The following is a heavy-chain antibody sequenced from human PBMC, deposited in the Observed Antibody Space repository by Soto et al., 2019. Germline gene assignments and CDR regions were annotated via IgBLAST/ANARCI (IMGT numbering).Heavy chain of an antibody. D-gene: IGHD3-22*01. CDR2: IYYSGST. J-gene: IGHJ3*02. Sequence: QLQLQESGPGLVKPSETLSLTCTVSGGSISSSSYYWGWIRQPPGKGLEWIGSIYYSGSTYYNPSLKSRVTISVDTSKNQFSLKLSSVTAADTAVYYCARGVITMIVVVIPNDAFDIWGQGTMVTVSS. CDR3: ARGVITMIVVVIPNDAFDI. CDR1: GGSISSSSYY. V-gene: IGHV4-39*01.